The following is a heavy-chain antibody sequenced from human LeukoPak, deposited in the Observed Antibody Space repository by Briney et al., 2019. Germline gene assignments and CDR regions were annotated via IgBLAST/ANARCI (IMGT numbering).Heavy chain of an antibody. V-gene: IGHV3-30*18. J-gene: IGHJ4*02. Sequence: PGGSLRLSCAASGFTFSSYGMHWVRQAPGKGLEWVAVISYDGSNKYYADSVKGRFTISRDNSKNTLYLQMNSLRAEDTAVYYCAKDLPYSSSWYAHAEGGFDYWGQGTLVTVSS. CDR1: GFTFSSYG. D-gene: IGHD6-13*01. CDR3: AKDLPYSSSWYAHAEGGFDY. CDR2: ISYDGSNK.